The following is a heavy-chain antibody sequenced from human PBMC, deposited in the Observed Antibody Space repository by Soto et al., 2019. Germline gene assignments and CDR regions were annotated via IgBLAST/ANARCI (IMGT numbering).Heavy chain of an antibody. V-gene: IGHV4-59*08. CDR1: GGSISSYY. J-gene: IGHJ4*02. Sequence: PSETLSLTCTVSGGSISSYYWSWIRQPPGKGLEWIGYIYYSGSTNYNPSLKSRVTISVDTSKNQFSLKLSSVTAADTAVYYCARQSRYYVSDYWGQRTPVTVSS. CDR3: ARQSRYYVSDY. D-gene: IGHD3-10*02. CDR2: IYYSGST.